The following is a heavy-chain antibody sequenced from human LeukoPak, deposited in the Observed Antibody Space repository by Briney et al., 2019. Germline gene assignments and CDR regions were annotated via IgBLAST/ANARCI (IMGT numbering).Heavy chain of an antibody. CDR3: ARDNIWAFDI. D-gene: IGHD2/OR15-2a*01. CDR1: GFTFSSYA. V-gene: IGHV3-69-1*01. J-gene: IGHJ3*02. CDR2: IRSDGTI. Sequence: GGSLRLSCAASGFTFSSYAMSWVRQAPGKGLEWVSHIRSDGTITYADSVKGRFTISRDDAKTSVYLQLNSLRDEDTAIYYCARDNIWAFDIWGQGTMVTVSS.